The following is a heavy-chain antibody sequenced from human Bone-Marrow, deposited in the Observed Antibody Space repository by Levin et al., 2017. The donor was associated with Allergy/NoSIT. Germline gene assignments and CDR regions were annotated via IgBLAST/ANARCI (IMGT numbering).Heavy chain of an antibody. CDR1: GGSFSDYF. D-gene: IGHD6-19*01. CDR3: AGGNSGSLVIDS. J-gene: IGHJ4*02. CDR2: INQSGRS. V-gene: IGHV4-34*01. Sequence: SETLSLTCAVYGGSFSDYFWSWIRQPPGKGLEWMGEINQSGRSNYSPSLKSRATLSVDTSRHGISLKLNSLTAADTAIFFCAGGNSGSLVIDSWGQGVLVTVSS.